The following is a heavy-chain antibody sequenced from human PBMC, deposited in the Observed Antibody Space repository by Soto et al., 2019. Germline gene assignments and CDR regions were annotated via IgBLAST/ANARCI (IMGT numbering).Heavy chain of an antibody. CDR2: ISGSGGSA. CDR3: AKDPYSGVLVPVAIGFDP. D-gene: IGHD2-2*01. CDR1: GFTFSNYA. Sequence: GSLRLSCAASGFTFSNYAMTWVRQGPGKGLEWVSAISGSGGSAYYADSVKGRFTISRDNSKNTLYLQMNSLRADDSGVYYCAKDPYSGVLVPVAIGFDPWGPGTLVTVSS. V-gene: IGHV3-23*01. J-gene: IGHJ5*02.